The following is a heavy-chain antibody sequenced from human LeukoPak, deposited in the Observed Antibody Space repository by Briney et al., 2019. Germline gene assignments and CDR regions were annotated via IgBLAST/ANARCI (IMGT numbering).Heavy chain of an antibody. J-gene: IGHJ4*02. CDR1: GGSISSSSYY. CDR2: IYYSGST. CDR3: ARVPCSSTSCYKLVDY. V-gene: IGHV4-39*01. Sequence: SETLSLTCTVSGGSISSSSYYWGWIRQPPGKGLEWIGSIYYSGSTYYNPSLKSRVTISVDTSKNQFSLKLSSVTAADTAVYYCARVPCSSTSCYKLVDYWGQGTLATVSS. D-gene: IGHD2-2*02.